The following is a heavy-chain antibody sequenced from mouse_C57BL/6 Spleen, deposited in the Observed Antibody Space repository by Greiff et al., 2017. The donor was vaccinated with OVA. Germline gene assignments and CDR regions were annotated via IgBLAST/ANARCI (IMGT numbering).Heavy chain of an antibody. V-gene: IGHV5-16*01. CDR3: ARDRGEGMDY. J-gene: IGHJ4*01. CDR2: INYDGSST. CDR1: GFTFSDYY. Sequence: EVKLVESEGGLVQPGSSMKLSCTASGFTFSDYYMAWVRQVPEKGLEWVANINYDGSSTYYLDSLKSRFIISRDNAKNILYLQMSSLKSEDTATYYCARDRGEGMDYWGQGTSVTVSS.